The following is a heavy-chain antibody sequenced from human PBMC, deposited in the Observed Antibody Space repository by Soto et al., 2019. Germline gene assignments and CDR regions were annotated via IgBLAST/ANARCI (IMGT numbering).Heavy chain of an antibody. CDR3: ARGLRGNWTPNLEY. V-gene: IGHV1-3*01. D-gene: IGHD1-1*01. CDR1: GYTFSSYV. J-gene: IGHJ4*02. Sequence: QVPLVQSGAEVKKPGASVKVSWKACGYTFSSYVKHWVRQAPGQRLEWVGCINADNGNPHYSQNFQGRVTITRDTSASTAYMELSSLTSEVTAVYYCARGLRGNWTPNLEYWGQGTLVTVSS. CDR2: INADNGNP.